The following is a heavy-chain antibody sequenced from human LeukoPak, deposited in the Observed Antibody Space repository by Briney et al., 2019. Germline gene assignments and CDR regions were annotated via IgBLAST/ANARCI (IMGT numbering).Heavy chain of an antibody. D-gene: IGHD3-10*01. CDR3: ARVSRNGGLPTMVRGVISFPLKY. Sequence: ASAKVSCKASGYTFTSYDINWVRQATGQGLEWMGWMNPNSGNTGYAQKFQGRVTMTRNTSISTAYMELSSLRSEDTAVYYCARVSRNGGLPTMVRGVISFPLKYWGQGTLVTVSS. CDR1: GYTFTSYD. V-gene: IGHV1-8*01. J-gene: IGHJ4*02. CDR2: MNPNSGNT.